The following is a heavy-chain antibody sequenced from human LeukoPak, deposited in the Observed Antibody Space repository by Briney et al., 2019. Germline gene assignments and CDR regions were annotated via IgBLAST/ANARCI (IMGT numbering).Heavy chain of an antibody. CDR1: GFTFSNYE. CDR2: ISNSGTTK. CDR3: AAVIDY. J-gene: IGHJ4*02. V-gene: IGHV3-48*03. Sequence: AGGSLRLSCAASGFTFSNYEMNWIRQAPGKGLEWISYISNSGTTKYYADSVKGRFTISRDNAKNSLYLQMNSLRAEDTAVYYCAAVIDYWGQGTLVTVSS.